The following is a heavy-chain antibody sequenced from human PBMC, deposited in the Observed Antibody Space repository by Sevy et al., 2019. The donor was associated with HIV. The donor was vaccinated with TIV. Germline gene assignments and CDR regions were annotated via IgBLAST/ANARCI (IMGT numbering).Heavy chain of an antibody. J-gene: IGHJ6*02. D-gene: IGHD3-3*01. Sequence: GGSLRLSCAASGFTFSSYAMSWVRQAPGKGLQWVSVISGSGGSTYYADSVKGRFTIFRDNSKNTLYLQMNSLRAEDTAVYYCARRPDFGVVIPTGVMDVWGQGTTVTVSS. CDR3: ARRPDFGVVIPTGVMDV. V-gene: IGHV3-23*01. CDR1: GFTFSSYA. CDR2: ISGSGGST.